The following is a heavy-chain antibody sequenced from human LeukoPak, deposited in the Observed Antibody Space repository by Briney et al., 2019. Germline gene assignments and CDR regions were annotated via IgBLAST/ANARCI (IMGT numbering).Heavy chain of an antibody. CDR2: IDHRGTA. CDR3: AVGITILGVAASFDS. D-gene: IGHD3-3*01. CDR1: GASYNAYY. J-gene: IGHJ4*02. Sequence: NPSETLSLTCAAYGASYNAYYWSWIRQPPGKGLEWIGDIDHRGTATYNPSLKSRLTISADASKNQFSLKLNSVIDADTAVYYCAVGITILGVAASFDSWGQGNLVIVSS. V-gene: IGHV4-34*01.